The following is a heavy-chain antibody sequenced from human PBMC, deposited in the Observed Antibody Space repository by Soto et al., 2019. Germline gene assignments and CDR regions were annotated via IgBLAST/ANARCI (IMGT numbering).Heavy chain of an antibody. V-gene: IGHV4-59*08. Sequence: QVQLQESGPGLVKPSETLSLTCTVSGDSISSYYWIWIRQPPGKGLAWIGYVYYSETTNYSPSLESRVTISVATSKNQFSLKLSSVTAADTAVYYCARHFDDNHYYYLDVWGKGTTVTVSS. CDR3: ARHFDDNHYYYLDV. J-gene: IGHJ6*03. D-gene: IGHD1-1*01. CDR1: GDSISSYY. CDR2: VYYSETT.